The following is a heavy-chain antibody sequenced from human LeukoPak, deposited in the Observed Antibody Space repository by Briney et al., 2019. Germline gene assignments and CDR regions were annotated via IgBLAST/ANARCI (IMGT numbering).Heavy chain of an antibody. D-gene: IGHD3-10*01. CDR2: ISYDGSNK. V-gene: IGHV3-30*18. J-gene: IGHJ3*02. CDR3: AKVDGVGDLREIDAFDI. CDR1: GFTFSSYG. Sequence: GGSLRLSCAASGFTFSSYGMHWVRQAPGKGLEWVALISYDGSNKYYADSVKGRFTISRDNSKNTLYLQMNSLRAEDTAVYYCAKVDGVGDLREIDAFDIWGQGTMVTVSS.